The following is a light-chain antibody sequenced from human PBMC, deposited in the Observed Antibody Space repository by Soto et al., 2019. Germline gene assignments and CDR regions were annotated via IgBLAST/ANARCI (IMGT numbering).Light chain of an antibody. V-gene: IGLV7-43*01. J-gene: IGLJ3*02. CDR3: LLYLGGVWV. CDR1: TGAVTSGYY. CDR2: SSS. Sequence: QAVVTQEPSLTVSPGGTVTLTCASSTGAVTSGYYPNWFQQKPGQAPRALFWSSSNKHSWTPARFSGSLLGGQAALTLSGVQPEDEADYYCLLYLGGVWVFGGGTQLTVL.